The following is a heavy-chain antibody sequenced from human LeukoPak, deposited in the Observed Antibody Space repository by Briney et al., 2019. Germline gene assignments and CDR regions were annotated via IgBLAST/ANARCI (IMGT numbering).Heavy chain of an antibody. V-gene: IGHV6-1*01. CDR3: ARAPVVVAATDYYGMDV. CDR2: TYYRSKWYN. CDR1: GDSVSSNSAA. D-gene: IGHD2-15*01. J-gene: IGHJ6*02. Sequence: SQTLSLTCAISGDSVSSNSAAWNWIRQSPSRSLEWLGKTYYRSKWYNDYAVSVKSRITINPDTSKNQFSLQLNSVTPEDTAVYYCARAPVVVAATDYYGMDVWGQGTTVTVSS.